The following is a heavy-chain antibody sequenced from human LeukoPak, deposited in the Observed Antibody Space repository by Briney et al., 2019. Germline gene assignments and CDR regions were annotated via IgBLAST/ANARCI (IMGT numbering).Heavy chain of an antibody. Sequence: GGSLRLYCAASGFTFSSYAMSWVRQAPGKGLEWVSGISGSGDNTYYADSVKGRFTISRDNSKNTLYVQVNSLGTEDTAAYYCAKGSYYDSSGSFYFDYWGQGTLVTVSS. V-gene: IGHV3-23*01. CDR1: GFTFSSYA. J-gene: IGHJ4*02. D-gene: IGHD3-22*01. CDR3: AKGSYYDSSGSFYFDY. CDR2: ISGSGDNT.